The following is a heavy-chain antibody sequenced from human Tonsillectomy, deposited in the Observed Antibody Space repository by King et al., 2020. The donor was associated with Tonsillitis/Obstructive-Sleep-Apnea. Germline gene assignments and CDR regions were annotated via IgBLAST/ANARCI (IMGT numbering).Heavy chain of an antibody. V-gene: IGHV3-23*04. J-gene: IGHJ4*02. CDR3: AKAMVQGIIITIFDY. CDR1: GITFSSYA. D-gene: IGHD3-10*01. CDR2: ISGGGGST. Sequence: VQLVESGGGLVQPGGSLRLSCAASGITFSSYAMSWVRQAPGKGLEWVSTISGGGGSTYYADSVKGRFTISRANSKKTLYLQMNSLRAEDTAVYYCAKAMVQGIIITIFDYWGQGTLVTVSS.